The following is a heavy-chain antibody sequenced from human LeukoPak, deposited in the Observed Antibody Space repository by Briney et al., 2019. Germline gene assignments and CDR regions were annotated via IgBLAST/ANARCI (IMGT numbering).Heavy chain of an antibody. CDR2: IRYDGSNK. CDR1: GFTFSSYG. CDR3: AKERGYSGYNHYFDY. J-gene: IGHJ4*02. V-gene: IGHV3-30*02. D-gene: IGHD5-12*01. Sequence: GGSLRPSCAASGFTFSSYGMHWVRQAPGKGLEWVAFIRYDGSNKYYADSVKGRFTISRDNSKNTLNLRMNSLRVEDTAVYYCAKERGYSGYNHYFDYWGQGSLVTVSS.